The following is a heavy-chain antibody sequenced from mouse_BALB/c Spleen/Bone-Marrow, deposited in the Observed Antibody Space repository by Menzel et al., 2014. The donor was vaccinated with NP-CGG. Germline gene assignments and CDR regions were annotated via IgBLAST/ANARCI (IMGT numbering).Heavy chain of an antibody. CDR3: ARSLTGNNPFDY. V-gene: IGHV1-54*01. CDR1: GYVFTNYL. J-gene: IGHJ2*01. D-gene: IGHD4-1*01. CDR2: INAGSGGT. Sequence: VQLQQSGAELVRPGTSVKVSCKASGYVFTNYLIEWVKQRPGQGLEWIGVINAGSGGTDYSEKFKGEATLTADKSSSTAYMQLSSLTSDDSAVYFCARSLTGNNPFDYWGHGPTLTVSS.